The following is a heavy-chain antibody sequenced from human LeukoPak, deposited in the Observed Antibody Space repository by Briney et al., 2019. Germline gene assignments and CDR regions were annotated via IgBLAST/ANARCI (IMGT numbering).Heavy chain of an antibody. J-gene: IGHJ4*02. CDR1: GGSFSGYY. D-gene: IGHD6-6*01. CDR3: ARSSIAARRYDY. CDR2: INHSGST. V-gene: IGHV4-34*01. Sequence: SETLSLTCAVYGGSFSGYYWSWIRQPPGKGLEWIEEINHSGSTNYNPSLKSRVTISVDTSKNQFSLKLSSVTAADTAVYYCARSSIAARRYDYWGQGTLVTVSS.